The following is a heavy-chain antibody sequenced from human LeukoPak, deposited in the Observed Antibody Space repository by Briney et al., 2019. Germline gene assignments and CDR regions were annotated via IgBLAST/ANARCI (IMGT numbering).Heavy chain of an antibody. Sequence: GGSLRLSCAASGFTFSSYGMHWVRQAPGKGLEWVAVIWYDGSNKYYADSVKGRFTISRDNSKNTLYLQMNSLRAEDTAVYYCARDRAMVRGTGFDCWGQGTLVTVSS. J-gene: IGHJ4*02. V-gene: IGHV3-33*01. CDR2: IWYDGSNK. CDR3: ARDRAMVRGTGFDC. D-gene: IGHD3-10*01. CDR1: GFTFSSYG.